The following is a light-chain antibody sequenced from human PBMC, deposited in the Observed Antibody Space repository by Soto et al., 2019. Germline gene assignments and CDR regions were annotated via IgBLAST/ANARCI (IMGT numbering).Light chain of an antibody. CDR1: QGIRND. Sequence: AIHMTQSPSSLSASVGDRGTITCRASQGIRNDLGWYQQKPGKAPKLLIYAASTLQSGVPSRFSGSGSGTGFTLTISSLQPEDFATYYCQQFKSYPLTFGGGTKVDIK. CDR2: AAS. CDR3: QQFKSYPLT. V-gene: IGKV1-6*01. J-gene: IGKJ4*01.